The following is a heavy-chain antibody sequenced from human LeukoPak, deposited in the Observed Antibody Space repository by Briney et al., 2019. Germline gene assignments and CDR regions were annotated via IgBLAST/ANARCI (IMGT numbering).Heavy chain of an antibody. J-gene: IGHJ2*01. CDR3: ARLEGPHFDL. CDR2: IYHSGST. V-gene: IGHV4-34*01. CDR1: GGSFSGYS. Sequence: SETLSLTCAVYGGSFSGYSWNWIRQPPVKGLEWIGEIYHSGSTNYNPSLKSRVTISVDKSKNQFSLKLSSVTAADTAVYYCARLEGPHFDLWGRGTLVTVSS.